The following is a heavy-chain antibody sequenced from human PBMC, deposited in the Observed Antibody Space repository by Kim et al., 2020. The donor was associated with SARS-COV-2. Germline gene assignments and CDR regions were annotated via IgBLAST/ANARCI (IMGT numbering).Heavy chain of an antibody. CDR2: ISSSSSYI. D-gene: IGHD3-3*01. CDR1: GFTFSSYS. V-gene: IGHV3-21*01. CDR3: ASPLGIFGVVLL. J-gene: IGHJ4*02. Sequence: GGSLRLSCAASGFTFSSYSMNWVRQAPGKGLEWVSSISSSSSYIYYADSVKGRFTISRDNAKNSLYLQMNSLRAEDTAVYYCASPLGIFGVVLLWGQGTLVTVSS.